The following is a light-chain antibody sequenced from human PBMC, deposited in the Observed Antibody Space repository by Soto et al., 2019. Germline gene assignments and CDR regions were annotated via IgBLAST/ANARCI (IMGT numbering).Light chain of an antibody. CDR2: GAS. CDR1: QSVGRT. Sequence: EIVMTQSPATLSVSPGERATLSCRASQSVGRTLAWYQQKPGQSPRLLVYGASTRANGTPARFSGSGSGTEFTLTISSLQSEDVAVYDWQQYNQWPPYTFGQGTKVEIK. CDR3: QQYNQWPPYT. J-gene: IGKJ2*01. V-gene: IGKV3-15*01.